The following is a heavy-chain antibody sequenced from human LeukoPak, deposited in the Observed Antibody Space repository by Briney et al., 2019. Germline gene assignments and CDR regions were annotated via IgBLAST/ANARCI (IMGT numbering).Heavy chain of an antibody. CDR1: GGSFSGYY. V-gene: IGHV4-34*01. J-gene: IGHJ6*03. D-gene: IGHD6-6*01. CDR2: INHSGST. CDR3: ARQGPSSLAARPRFMDV. Sequence: TSETLSLTCAVYGGSFSGYYWSWIRQPPGKGLEWIGEINHSGSTNYNPSLKSRVTISVDTSKNQFSLKLSSVTAADTAVYYCARQGPSSLAARPRFMDVWGKGTTVTVSS.